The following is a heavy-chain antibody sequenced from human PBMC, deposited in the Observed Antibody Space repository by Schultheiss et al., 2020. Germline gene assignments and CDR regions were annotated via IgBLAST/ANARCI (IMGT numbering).Heavy chain of an antibody. J-gene: IGHJ5*02. D-gene: IGHD6-19*01. V-gene: IGHV3-23*01. CDR3: AKHIAVAGDL. CDR1: GFTFSNYA. Sequence: GGSLRLSCAASGFTFSNYAMNWVRQAPGKGLEWVSAISESGNSIYYADSVKGRFTISRDNSKNTLYLQMNSLRVDDAAMYYCAKHIAVAGDLWGKGTLVTVAS. CDR2: ISESGNSI.